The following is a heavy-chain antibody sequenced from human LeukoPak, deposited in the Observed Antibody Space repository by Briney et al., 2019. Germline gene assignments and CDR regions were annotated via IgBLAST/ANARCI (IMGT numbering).Heavy chain of an antibody. CDR3: ARDDCGGDCYSGY. V-gene: IGHV1-69*01. CDR2: IIPIFGTA. Sequence: GSSVKVSCKASGGTFSSYAISWVRQAPGQGLEWMGGIIPIFGTANYAQKFQGRVTITADESTSTAYMELSSLRSEDTAAYYCARDDCGGDCYSGYWGQGTLVTVSS. J-gene: IGHJ4*02. CDR1: GGTFSSYA. D-gene: IGHD2-21*02.